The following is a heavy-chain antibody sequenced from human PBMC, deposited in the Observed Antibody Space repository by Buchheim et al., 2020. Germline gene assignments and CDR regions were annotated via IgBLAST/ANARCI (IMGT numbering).Heavy chain of an antibody. J-gene: IGHJ4*02. CDR2: INHSGST. Sequence: QVQLQQWGAGLLKPSETLSLTCAVYGGSFSGYYWSWIRQPPGKGLEWIGEINHSGSTNYNPSLKSRVTISVDTSKTQFCVKLSSVTAADTAVYYCARVLVDDSSGYYYFDYWGQGTL. CDR3: ARVLVDDSSGYYYFDY. CDR1: GGSFSGYY. D-gene: IGHD3-22*01. V-gene: IGHV4-34*01.